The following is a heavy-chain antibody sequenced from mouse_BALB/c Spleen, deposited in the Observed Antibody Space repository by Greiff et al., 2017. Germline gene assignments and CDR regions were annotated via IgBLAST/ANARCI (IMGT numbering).Heavy chain of an antibody. J-gene: IGHJ4*01. CDR2: IDPFNGGT. D-gene: IGHD1-1*01. CDR1: GYSFTSYY. V-gene: IGHV1-18*01. Sequence: EVKLMESGPELMKPGASVKISCKASGYSFTSYYMHWVKQSHGKSLEWIGYIDPFNGGTIYNQKFKGKATLTVDKSSSTAYMELRSLTSEDTAVYYCARRGGSSYDYAMDYWGQGTSVTVSS. CDR3: ARRGGSSYDYAMDY.